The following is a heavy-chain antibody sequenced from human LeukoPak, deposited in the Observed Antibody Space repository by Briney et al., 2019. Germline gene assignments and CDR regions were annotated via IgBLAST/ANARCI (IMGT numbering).Heavy chain of an antibody. V-gene: IGHV4-34*01. CDR1: GGSFSGYY. CDR2: INHSGST. Sequence: SETLSLTCAVYGGSFSGYYWSWIRRPPGKGLEWIGEINHSGSTNYNPSLKSRVTISVDTSKNQFSLKLSSVTAADTAVYYCARTVTKAGEPFDYWGQGTLVTVSS. D-gene: IGHD4-17*01. CDR3: ARTVTKAGEPFDY. J-gene: IGHJ4*02.